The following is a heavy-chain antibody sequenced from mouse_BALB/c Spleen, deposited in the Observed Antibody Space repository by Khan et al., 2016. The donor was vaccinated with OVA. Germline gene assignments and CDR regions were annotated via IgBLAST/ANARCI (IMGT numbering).Heavy chain of an antibody. D-gene: IGHD1-1*02. Sequence: VQLQESGAELVKPGASVKLSCKASGYTFTSYDINWVRQRPEQGLEWIGWIFPGDGSNKYNEKFKGKATLTTDKYSSQAYMQLSRLTSEDVAVYCWSRGGYVVFAYWGQGTLVTVSA. J-gene: IGHJ3*01. CDR3: SRGGYVVFAY. V-gene: IGHV1-85*01. CDR2: IFPGDGSN. CDR1: GYTFTSYD.